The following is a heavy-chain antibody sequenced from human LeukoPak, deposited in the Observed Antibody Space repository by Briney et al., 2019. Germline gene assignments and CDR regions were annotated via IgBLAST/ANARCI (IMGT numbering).Heavy chain of an antibody. V-gene: IGHV4-61*02. Sequence: PSQTLSLTCTVSGGSISSGSYYWSWIRQPAGKGLEWIGRIYTSGSTNYNPSLKSRVTISVDTSKNQFSLKLSSVTAADTAVYYCARHVKRNYGSGSYYNRGFDPWGQGTLVTVSS. CDR1: GGSISSGSYY. CDR3: ARHVKRNYGSGSYYNRGFDP. J-gene: IGHJ5*02. D-gene: IGHD3-10*01. CDR2: IYTSGST.